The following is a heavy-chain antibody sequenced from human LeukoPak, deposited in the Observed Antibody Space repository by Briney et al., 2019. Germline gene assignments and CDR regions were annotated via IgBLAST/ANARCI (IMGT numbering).Heavy chain of an antibody. V-gene: IGHV4-34*01. CDR1: GGSFSGYY. CDR3: ARAFIARITIFGVVIIENWFDP. CDR2: INHSGST. D-gene: IGHD3-3*01. J-gene: IGHJ5*02. Sequence: PSETLSLTCAVYGGSFSGYYWSWIRQPPGKGLEWIGEINHSGSTNYNPSLKSRVTISVDTSKNQFSLKLSSVTAADTAVYYCARAFIARITIFGVVIIENWFDPWGQGTLVTVSS.